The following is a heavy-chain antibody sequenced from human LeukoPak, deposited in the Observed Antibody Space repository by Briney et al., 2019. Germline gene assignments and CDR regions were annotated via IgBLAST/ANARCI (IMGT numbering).Heavy chain of an antibody. V-gene: IGHV3-20*04. J-gene: IGHJ6*03. D-gene: IGHD6-13*01. CDR2: INWNGGST. CDR1: GFTFDDYG. CDR3: ARADSSSSWYEGYYYYYYMDV. Sequence: PGGSLRLSCAASGFTFDDYGMSWVRQAPGKGLEWVSGINWNGGSTGYADSVKGRFTISRDNAKNSLYLQMNSLRAEDTALYYCARADSSSSWYEGYYYYYYMDVWGKGTTVTVS.